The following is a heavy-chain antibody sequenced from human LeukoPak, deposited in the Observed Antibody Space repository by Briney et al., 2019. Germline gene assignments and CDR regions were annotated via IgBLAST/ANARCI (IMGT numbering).Heavy chain of an antibody. CDR3: ARNRNQGLIRGEFDY. CDR1: GFTFSSYA. D-gene: IGHD3-10*01. CDR2: TSGSGGST. J-gene: IGHJ4*02. Sequence: GGSLRLSCAAAGFTFSSYAMSWVRQAPGKGLGWVSATSGSGGSTYYADSVKGRFTISRDNAKNSLYLQMNGLGDEDTAVYYCARNRNQGLIRGEFDYWGQGTLVTVSS. V-gene: IGHV3-23*01.